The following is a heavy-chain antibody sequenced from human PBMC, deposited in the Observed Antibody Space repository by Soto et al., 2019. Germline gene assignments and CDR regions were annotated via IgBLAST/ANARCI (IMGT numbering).Heavy chain of an antibody. D-gene: IGHD3-16*01. Sequence: HLQLQDSGSGLVKPSPTRSLTCAVSGGSISCGGYSGRWIRQPPGNGLEWVGYIYHSGSPYYNPSRKSRVTIAVDRSKSQCSLKMSTVTAADTAVYYCASDPYGRNWFDPWGQGTLVTVSS. CDR3: ASDPYGRNWFDP. CDR1: GGSISCGGYS. CDR2: IYHSGSP. J-gene: IGHJ5*02. V-gene: IGHV4-30-2*01.